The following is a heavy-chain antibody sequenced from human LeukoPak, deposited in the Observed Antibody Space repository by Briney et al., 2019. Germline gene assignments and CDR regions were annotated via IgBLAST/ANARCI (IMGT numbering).Heavy chain of an antibody. Sequence: GGSLRLSCAASGFTFSSYEMNWVRQAPGKRLEWVSYIRSSGTTYYADSVKGRFTIPRDNSKNTLYLQMNSLRAEDTAVYYCAKDEGDGYNLAYWGQGTLVTVSS. J-gene: IGHJ4*02. CDR2: IRSSGTT. D-gene: IGHD5-24*01. V-gene: IGHV3-48*03. CDR3: AKDEGDGYNLAY. CDR1: GFTFSSYE.